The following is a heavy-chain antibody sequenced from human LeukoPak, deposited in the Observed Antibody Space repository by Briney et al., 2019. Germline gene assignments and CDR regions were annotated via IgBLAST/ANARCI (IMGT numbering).Heavy chain of an antibody. V-gene: IGHV3-64*02. Sequence: GGSLRLSCEASGFTFSTNAIHWVRQAPGQGLQYVSAISGNGGSTYYADSVRDRFTISRDNSKNTVYLQMGSLRAEDMAVYYCARVKYNDFWSGYSPPDYWGQGTLVTVSS. CDR3: ARVKYNDFWSGYSPPDY. CDR2: ISGNGGST. CDR1: GFTFSTNA. D-gene: IGHD3-3*01. J-gene: IGHJ4*02.